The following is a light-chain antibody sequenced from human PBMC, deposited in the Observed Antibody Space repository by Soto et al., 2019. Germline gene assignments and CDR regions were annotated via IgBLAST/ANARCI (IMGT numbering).Light chain of an antibody. CDR1: SSDVGAHDY. Sequence: QSVLTQPASVSGSPGQSISISCTGTSSDVGAHDYVSWFQQHPGKAPKLMIYEVSNRPSGVSSRFSGSRSGNTASLTISGLQAEDEAHYYCTSFTTSDTWVFGGGTKLTVL. CDR2: EVS. V-gene: IGLV2-14*01. CDR3: TSFTTSDTWV. J-gene: IGLJ3*02.